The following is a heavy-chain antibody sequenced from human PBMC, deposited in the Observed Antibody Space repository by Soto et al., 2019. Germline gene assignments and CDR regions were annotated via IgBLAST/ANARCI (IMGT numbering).Heavy chain of an antibody. CDR1: GGSFTSNNW. CDR3: ASRDPGTSVDY. V-gene: IGHV4-4*02. D-gene: IGHD1-7*01. J-gene: IGHJ4*02. Sequence: PSETLSLTCAVSGGSFTSNNWWPWVRQPPGQRLGWIGAIYRTGSTNYNPSPKSRVTISLDKSENQFSLKVTSPTAADTAVYYCASRDPGTSVDYWGQGTLVTVSS. CDR2: IYRTGST.